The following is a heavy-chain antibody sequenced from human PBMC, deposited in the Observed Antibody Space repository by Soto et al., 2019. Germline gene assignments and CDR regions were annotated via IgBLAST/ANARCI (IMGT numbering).Heavy chain of an antibody. CDR3: ASGSQEA. CDR1: GFTFSSYW. D-gene: IGHD3-10*01. Sequence: EVQLVESGGGLVQPGGSLRLSCAASGFTFSSYWMSWVRQAPGKGLEWVANIKQDGSEKHYVDSVKGRFSISRDNAKNSLYLQRSRLRAEDTAVYFCASGSQEAWGQGTLVTVSS. V-gene: IGHV3-7*05. CDR2: IKQDGSEK. J-gene: IGHJ5*02.